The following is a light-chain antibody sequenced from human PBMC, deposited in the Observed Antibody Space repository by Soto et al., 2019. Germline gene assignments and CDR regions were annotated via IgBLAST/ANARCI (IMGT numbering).Light chain of an antibody. CDR2: DTS. V-gene: IGKV3-11*01. Sequence: VLTQSPATLSLSPGERATLSCRASQSVRGHLAWYQHKPGQAPRLLIYDTSTRATGIPARFTGSGSGTDFTLTITSLEPEEFALYFRQQRSNWPRFTFGQGTNLEIK. CDR1: QSVRGH. CDR3: QQRSNWPRFT. J-gene: IGKJ2*01.